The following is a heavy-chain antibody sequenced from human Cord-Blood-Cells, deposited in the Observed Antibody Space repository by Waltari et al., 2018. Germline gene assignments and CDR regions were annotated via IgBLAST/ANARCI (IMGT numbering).Heavy chain of an antibody. CDR3: TTDGPLRLWDY. V-gene: IGHV3-15*01. CDR1: GCTFSKAG. J-gene: IGHJ4*02. Sequence: EVQLVESGGGWVQPGGSLRLSGPAPGCTFSKAGMSWLRQAPEQGLEWIGRIKSKTDGGTTDYAAPVKGRFTISRDDSKNTLYLQMNSLKTEDTAVYYCTTDGPLRLWDYWGQGTLVTVSS. D-gene: IGHD3-16*01. CDR2: IKSKTDGGTT.